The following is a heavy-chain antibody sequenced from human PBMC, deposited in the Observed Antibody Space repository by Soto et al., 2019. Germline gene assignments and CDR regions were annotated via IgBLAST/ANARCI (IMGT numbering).Heavy chain of an antibody. CDR3: ARDDEGGSDCDLGY. CDR1: GFTFSSHA. V-gene: IGHV3-30-3*01. CDR2: IYSDGNNK. J-gene: IGHJ4*02. Sequence: QVQLVESGGGVVQPGRSLRLSCAVSGFTFSSHAMHWVRQAPGKGLEWVALIYSDGNNKYYADSVKGRFTTSRDNSKNTMYLQMNSLRVEDTAVYYCARDDEGGSDCDLGYWGQGALVTVPS. D-gene: IGHD1-26*01.